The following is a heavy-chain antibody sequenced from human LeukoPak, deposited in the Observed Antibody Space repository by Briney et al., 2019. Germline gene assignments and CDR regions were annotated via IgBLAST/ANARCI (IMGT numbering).Heavy chain of an antibody. CDR3: ARDLGPVTQSYDSSGYFY. J-gene: IGHJ4*02. V-gene: IGHV4-4*07. CDR2: IYTSGST. Sequence: PSETLSLTCTVSGGSISSYYWSWIRQPAGKGLEWIRRIYTSGSTNYSPSLKSRVTMSVDTSKNQFSLKLSSVTAADTAVYHCARDLGPVTQSYDSSGYFYWGQGTLVTVSS. D-gene: IGHD3-22*01. CDR1: GGSISSYY.